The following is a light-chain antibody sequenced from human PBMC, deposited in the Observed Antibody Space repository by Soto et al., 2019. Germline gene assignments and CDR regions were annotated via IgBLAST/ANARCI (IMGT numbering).Light chain of an antibody. V-gene: IGLV1-40*01. CDR2: GNN. Sequence: QPVLTQPPSVSGAPGQRVTISCTGNSSNIGAGYAVHWYQQLPGTAPKLLIHGNNNRPSGVPDRFSVSKSGTSASLAITGLQAEDEADYYCQSYDRSLSGYVFGTGTKVTVL. J-gene: IGLJ1*01. CDR1: SSNIGAGYA. CDR3: QSYDRSLSGYV.